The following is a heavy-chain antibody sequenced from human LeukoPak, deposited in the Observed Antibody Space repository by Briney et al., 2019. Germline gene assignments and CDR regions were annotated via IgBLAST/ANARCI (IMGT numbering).Heavy chain of an antibody. CDR1: GFTFSDAW. Sequence: PGGSLRLSCAASGFTFSDAWMSWVRQAPGKGLEWVGRIKTKTDGGTTDYAAPVKGRFTISRDDSKNTLYVQMSSLKTEDTAVYYCTTAMQYYGDRPGTDYYYYYYMDVWGKGTTVTVSS. J-gene: IGHJ6*03. D-gene: IGHD4-17*01. CDR2: IKTKTDGGTT. V-gene: IGHV3-15*01. CDR3: TTAMQYYGDRPGTDYYYYYYMDV.